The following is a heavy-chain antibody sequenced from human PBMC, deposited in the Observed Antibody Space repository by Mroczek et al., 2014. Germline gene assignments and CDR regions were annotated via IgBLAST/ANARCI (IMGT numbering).Heavy chain of an antibody. CDR2: IYYSGST. CDR3: ARVVPAPTDWFDP. J-gene: IGHJ5*02. D-gene: IGHD2-2*01. CDR1: GGSISSYY. V-gene: IGHV4-59*01. Sequence: QVQLQQSGPGLVKPSETLSLTCTVSGGSISSYYWSWIRQPPGKGLEWIGYIYYSGSTNYNPSLKSRVTISVDTSKNQFSLKLSSVTAADTAVYYCARVVPAPTDWFDPWGQGTLVTVSS.